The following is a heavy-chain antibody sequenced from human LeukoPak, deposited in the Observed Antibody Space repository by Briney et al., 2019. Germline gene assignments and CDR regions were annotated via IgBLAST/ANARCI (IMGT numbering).Heavy chain of an antibody. V-gene: IGHV4-34*01. J-gene: IGHJ4*02. CDR3: ARGQVLRRYYYDSSGYYLA. D-gene: IGHD3-22*01. CDR1: GGSFSFYY. Sequence: SETLSLTCAVYGGSFSFYYWSWIRQPPGKGLEWIGEINHSGSTSYNLSLKSRVTISVDTSKNQFSLKLSSVTAADTAVYYCARGQVLRRYYYDSSGYYLAWGQGTLVTVSS. CDR2: INHSGST.